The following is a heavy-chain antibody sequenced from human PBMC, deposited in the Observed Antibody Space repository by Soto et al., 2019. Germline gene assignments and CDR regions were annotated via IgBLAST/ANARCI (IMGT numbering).Heavy chain of an antibody. J-gene: IGHJ6*02. CDR1: GFSLNNGGAG. CDR2: IYWDDDE. CDR3: VRNWRYYGGDYYYGMDA. D-gene: IGHD3-10*01. V-gene: IGHV2-5*02. Sequence: ITLKESGPTLVKPTQTLTLTCTFSGFSLNNGGAGVGWVRQPRGKAMEWLALIYWDDDERYRPSLRSRLNITKDTINNQVVLTMTNMGPEDTATYYCVRNWRYYGGDYYYGMDAWGQGTTVTVSS.